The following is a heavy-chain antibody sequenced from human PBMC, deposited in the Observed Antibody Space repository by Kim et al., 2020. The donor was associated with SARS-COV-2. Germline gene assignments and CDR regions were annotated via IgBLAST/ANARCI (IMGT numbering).Heavy chain of an antibody. V-gene: IGHV3-23*01. Sequence: GGSLRLSCAASGFTFSSYAMSWVRQAPGKGLEWVSAISGSGGSTYYADSVKGRFTISRDNSKNTLYLQMNSLRAEDTAVYYCAKGGEGGYDSCSGGSCYPYYYYYYGMDVWGQGTTVTVSS. CDR3: AKGGEGGYDSCSGGSCYPYYYYYYGMDV. CDR1: GFTFSSYA. J-gene: IGHJ6*02. CDR2: ISGSGGST. D-gene: IGHD2-15*01.